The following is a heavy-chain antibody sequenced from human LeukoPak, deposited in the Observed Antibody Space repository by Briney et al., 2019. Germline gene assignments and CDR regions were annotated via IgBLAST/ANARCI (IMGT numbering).Heavy chain of an antibody. V-gene: IGHV3-23*01. J-gene: IGHJ5*02. D-gene: IGHD3-10*01. Sequence: PGGSLRLSCAASGFTFSSYALSWVRQAPGKGLEWVSTITSDGGGTYSADSEKGRFTVSRDNSKNTLFLQMTRLRAEDTAVYYCANLDSPWAARGSFDHWGQGALVTVSS. CDR1: GFTFSSYA. CDR2: ITSDGGGT. CDR3: ANLDSPWAARGSFDH.